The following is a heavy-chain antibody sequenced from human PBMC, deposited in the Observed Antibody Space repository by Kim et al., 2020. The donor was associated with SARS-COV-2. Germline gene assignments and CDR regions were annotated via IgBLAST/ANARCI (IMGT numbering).Heavy chain of an antibody. D-gene: IGHD3-16*01. J-gene: IGHJ4*02. V-gene: IGHV3-73*01. CDR3: LAFGSDAGGY. CDR2: IRSRADYYAT. Sequence: GGSLRLSCVASGFTFSDSIIYWVRQASGKGLECVGHIRSRADYYATGYGYSVTGRFTISRDDSKNTAYLEMTSLKADDTALYYCLAFGSDAGGYWGQGTLVTVSS. CDR1: GFTFSDSI.